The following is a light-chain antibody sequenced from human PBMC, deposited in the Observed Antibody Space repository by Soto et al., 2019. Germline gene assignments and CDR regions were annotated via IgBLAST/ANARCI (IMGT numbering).Light chain of an antibody. CDR1: QSISSY. Sequence: DIPMTQSPSSLSASVGDRVTITCRASQSISSYLNWYQQKPGKAPKLLIYAASSLQRGVPSRFSGSGSGTDFTLTISRLQPEDFATYYCQQSYSTPITFGQGTRLEIK. CDR2: AAS. CDR3: QQSYSTPIT. V-gene: IGKV1-39*01. J-gene: IGKJ5*01.